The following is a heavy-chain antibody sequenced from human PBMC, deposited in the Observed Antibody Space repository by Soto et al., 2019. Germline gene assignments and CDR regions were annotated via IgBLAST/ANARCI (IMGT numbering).Heavy chain of an antibody. CDR3: ARGEETSMEDWLSGDFDY. CDR2: IWYDGSNK. D-gene: IGHD3-9*01. V-gene: IGHV3-33*01. CDR1: GFTFSSYG. J-gene: IGHJ4*02. Sequence: GGSLRLSCAASGFTFSSYGMHWVRQAPGKGLEWVAVIWYDGSNKYYADSVKGRFTISRDNSKNTLYLQMNSLRAEDTAVYYCARGEETSMEDWLSGDFDYWGQGTLVTVSS.